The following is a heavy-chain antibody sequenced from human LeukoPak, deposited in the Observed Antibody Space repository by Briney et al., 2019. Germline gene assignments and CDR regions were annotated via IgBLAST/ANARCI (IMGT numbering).Heavy chain of an antibody. CDR1: GYTFTGYY. J-gene: IGHJ3*02. Sequence: ASVKVSCKASGYTFTGYYMHWVRQAPGQGLEWMGWINPNSGGTNYAQKFQGWVAMTRDTSISTAYMELSRLISDDTAVYYCARDGTHYDFWSDPRAFDIWGQGTMVTVSS. CDR2: INPNSGGT. V-gene: IGHV1-2*04. D-gene: IGHD3-3*01. CDR3: ARDGTHYDFWSDPRAFDI.